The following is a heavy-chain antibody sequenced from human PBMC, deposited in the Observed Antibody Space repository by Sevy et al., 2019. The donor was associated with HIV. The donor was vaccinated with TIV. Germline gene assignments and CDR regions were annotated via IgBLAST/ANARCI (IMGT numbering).Heavy chain of an antibody. CDR1: GYTFSTYR. J-gene: IGHJ4*02. D-gene: IGHD2-15*01. V-gene: IGHV1-18*01. Sequence: ASVKVSYKVSGYTFSTYRITWVRQAPGQGLEWMGWIIPHNGDTNYAQKLQGRVTMITDTSTSTAYMELRSLRSDDTAVYYCATAYCSGGRCYSLAYWGQGTLVTVSS. CDR2: IIPHNGDT. CDR3: ATAYCSGGRCYSLAY.